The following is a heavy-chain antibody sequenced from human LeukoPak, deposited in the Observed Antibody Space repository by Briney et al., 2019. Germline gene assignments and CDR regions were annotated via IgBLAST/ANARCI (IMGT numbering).Heavy chain of an antibody. CDR2: IYPNSGGT. CDR3: ARSEGHDFDY. J-gene: IGHJ4*02. V-gene: IGHV1-2*02. D-gene: IGHD3-3*01. CDR1: GYTFTGYY. Sequence: ASVKVSCKASGYTFTGYYMHWVRQAPGQGLEWMGWIYPNSGGTKYAQNFQDRITMTRDTSTSTAFLEVSRLKVDDTALYYCARSEGHDFDYWGQGTLVTVSS.